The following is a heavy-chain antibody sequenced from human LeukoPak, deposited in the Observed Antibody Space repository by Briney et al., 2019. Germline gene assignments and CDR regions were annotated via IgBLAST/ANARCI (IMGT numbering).Heavy chain of an antibody. D-gene: IGHD3-10*01. V-gene: IGHV1-69*13. CDR3: ARDPSKIRGVKAFDY. CDR1: GDNFSTYS. CDR2: IMPIFDTS. Sequence: SVKVSCKASGDNFSTYSFSWVRQAPGQGLGWMGGIMPIFDTSNYAQKFQGRVTITADESTSTAYMELRSLTSEDTAVYYCARDPSKIRGVKAFDYWGQGTLVTVSS. J-gene: IGHJ4*02.